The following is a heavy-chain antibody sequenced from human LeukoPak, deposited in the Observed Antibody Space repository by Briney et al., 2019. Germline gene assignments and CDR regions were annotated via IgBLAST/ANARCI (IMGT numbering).Heavy chain of an antibody. D-gene: IGHD6-13*01. Sequence: PETLSLTCTVSGGSISSYYWSWIRQPAGKGLEWIGRIYTSGSTNYNPSLKSRVTMSVDTSKNQFSLKLSSVTAADTAVYYCARGGSSWYESVSYFDYWGQGTLVTVSS. V-gene: IGHV4-4*07. CDR2: IYTSGST. CDR3: ARGGSSWYESVSYFDY. J-gene: IGHJ4*02. CDR1: GGSISSYY.